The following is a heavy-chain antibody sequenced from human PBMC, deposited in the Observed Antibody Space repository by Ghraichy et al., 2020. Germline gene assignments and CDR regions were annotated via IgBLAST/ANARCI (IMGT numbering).Heavy chain of an antibody. CDR2: INPSGGST. CDR1: GYTFTSYY. Sequence: ASVKVSCKASGYTFTSYYMHWVRQAPGQGLEWMGIINPSGGSTSYAQKFQGRVTMTRDTSTSTVYMELSSLRSEDTAVYYCASATPTTGYYYYYMDVWGKGTTVTVSS. J-gene: IGHJ6*03. D-gene: IGHD4-17*01. V-gene: IGHV1-46*01. CDR3: ASATPTTGYYYYYMDV.